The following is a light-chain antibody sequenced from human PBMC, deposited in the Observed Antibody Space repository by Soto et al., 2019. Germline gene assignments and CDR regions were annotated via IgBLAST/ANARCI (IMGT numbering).Light chain of an antibody. CDR2: GAV. J-gene: IGKJ4*01. Sequence: DIQMTQSPSSLSASVGDRVTITCRASQPIITYLSWFQQKPGKAPKLLISGAVTLQSGVPSRFSGFGSGTDFTLTINSLQPGDFATYYCQQSDNTPLTFGGGTKVEI. CDR3: QQSDNTPLT. V-gene: IGKV1-39*01. CDR1: QPIITY.